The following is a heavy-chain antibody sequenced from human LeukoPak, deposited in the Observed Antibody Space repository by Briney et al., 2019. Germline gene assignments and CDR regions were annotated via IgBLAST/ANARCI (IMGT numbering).Heavy chain of an antibody. V-gene: IGHV3-7*04. CDR3: ARGGSPPYSSSWYVPTPFDY. J-gene: IGHJ4*02. D-gene: IGHD6-13*01. Sequence: GGSLRLSCAASGFTFSSYWMSWVRQAPGKGLEWVANIKQDGSEKYYVDSVKGRFTISRDNAKNSLYLQMNSLRAEDTAVYYCARGGSPPYSSSWYVPTPFDYWSQGTLVTVSS. CDR2: IKQDGSEK. CDR1: GFTFSSYW.